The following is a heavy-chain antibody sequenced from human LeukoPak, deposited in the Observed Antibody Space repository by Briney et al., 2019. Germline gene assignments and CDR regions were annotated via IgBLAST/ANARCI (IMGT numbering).Heavy chain of an antibody. V-gene: IGHV3-23*01. J-gene: IGHJ1*01. Sequence: GGSLRLSCAASGFSFRSHGMNWVRQAPGKGLEWVSGISPRGDITYYKDSVRGRFTISRDNFKNTVSLQLYSLRAEDTAMYYCAKDDDWGRFNHWGQGTLVTVSS. CDR2: ISPRGDIT. D-gene: IGHD3-16*01. CDR1: GFSFRSHG. CDR3: AKDDDWGRFNH.